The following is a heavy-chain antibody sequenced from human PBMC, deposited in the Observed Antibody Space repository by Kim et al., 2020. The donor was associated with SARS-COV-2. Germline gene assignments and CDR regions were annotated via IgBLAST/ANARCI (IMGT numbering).Heavy chain of an antibody. D-gene: IGHD3-10*01. V-gene: IGHV3-30*18. CDR1: GFTFSSYG. CDR3: AKEGILLWFGELLPDY. J-gene: IGHJ4*02. Sequence: GGSLRLSCAASGFTFSSYGMHWVRQAPGKGLEWVAVISYDGSNKYYADSVKGRFTISRDNSKNTLYLQMNSLRAEDTAVYYCAKEGILLWFGELLPDYWGQGTLVTVSS. CDR2: ISYDGSNK.